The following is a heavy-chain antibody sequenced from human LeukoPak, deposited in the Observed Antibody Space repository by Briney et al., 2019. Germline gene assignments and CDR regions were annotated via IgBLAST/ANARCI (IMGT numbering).Heavy chain of an antibody. CDR3: ARLYCSSTSCYLGY. J-gene: IGHJ4*02. Sequence: EASVKVSCKASGYTFSNYDINWVRQATGQGLEWMGWMNPNSGNTGYAQKFQGRVTMTRNTSISTAYMELSSLRSEDTAVYYCARLYCSSTSCYLGYWGQGTLVTVSS. D-gene: IGHD2-2*01. CDR2: MNPNSGNT. CDR1: GYTFSNYD. V-gene: IGHV1-8*02.